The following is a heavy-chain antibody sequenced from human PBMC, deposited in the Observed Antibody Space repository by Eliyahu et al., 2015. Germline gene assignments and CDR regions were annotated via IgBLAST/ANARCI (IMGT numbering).Heavy chain of an antibody. D-gene: IGHD2-2*01. J-gene: IGHJ4*02. V-gene: IGHV3-30*01. Sequence: SVKGRFTISRDDSKNTVYLQMNSLRDEDTAVYYCARDQASTRTWYFDYWGQGTLVTVSS. CDR3: ARDQASTRTWYFDY.